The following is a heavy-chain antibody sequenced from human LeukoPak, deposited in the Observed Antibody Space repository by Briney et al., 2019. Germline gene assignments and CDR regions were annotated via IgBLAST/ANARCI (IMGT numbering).Heavy chain of an antibody. CDR1: GFTFSDHY. V-gene: IGHV3-72*01. CDR2: TRNKANSYTT. Sequence: GGSLRLSCAASGFTFSDHYMDWVRQAPGKGLEWVGRTRNKANSYTTEYAASVKGRITISRDDSKDSVSLQLNSLKTEDTAVYYCTREGGDFDYWGQGTLVTVSS. CDR3: TREGGDFDY. J-gene: IGHJ4*02. D-gene: IGHD1-26*01.